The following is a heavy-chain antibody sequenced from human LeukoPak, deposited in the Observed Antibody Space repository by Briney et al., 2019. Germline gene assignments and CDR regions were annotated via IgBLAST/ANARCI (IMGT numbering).Heavy chain of an antibody. CDR3: AKNLYCGGGSCYPSALGMDV. Sequence: GESLRLSCAASGFTFSSYTMHWIRQAPGKGLEWVSSISGSNSYIFYADSVKGRFTVSRDNAKDSLYLQMNSLRAEDTAVYYCAKNLYCGGGSCYPSALGMDVWGQGTTVTVSS. J-gene: IGHJ6*02. CDR1: GFTFSSYT. V-gene: IGHV3-21*01. CDR2: ISGSNSYI. D-gene: IGHD2-15*01.